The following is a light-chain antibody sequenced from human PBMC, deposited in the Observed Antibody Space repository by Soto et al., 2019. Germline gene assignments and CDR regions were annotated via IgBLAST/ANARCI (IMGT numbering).Light chain of an antibody. CDR3: QQYYGSPWT. CDR1: QNSLYSSNNKNY. J-gene: IGKJ1*01. V-gene: IGKV4-1*01. Sequence: DIGMTQSPDSLAVSLGERATIDCKSIQNSLYSSNNKNYLAWYQQKPGQPPRLLFYWASTRESGVPDRFSGSGSGAHCTLTINGLQPEDVAVYYCQQYYGSPWTFGQGTKVEV. CDR2: WAS.